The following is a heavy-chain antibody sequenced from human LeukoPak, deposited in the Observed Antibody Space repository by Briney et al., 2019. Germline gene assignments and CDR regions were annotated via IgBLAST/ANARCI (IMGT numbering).Heavy chain of an antibody. CDR2: IYSGGDT. V-gene: IGHV3-53*01. CDR1: GFIVSSNY. CDR3: AKDMHYYDSSGLTRFDY. D-gene: IGHD3-22*01. Sequence: GGSLRLSCAASGFIVSSNYMTWVRQAPGKGLEWLSVIYSGGDTYYADSVKGRFTISRDNSKNTLYLQMNSLRAEDTAVYYCAKDMHYYDSSGLTRFDYWGQGTLVTVSS. J-gene: IGHJ4*02.